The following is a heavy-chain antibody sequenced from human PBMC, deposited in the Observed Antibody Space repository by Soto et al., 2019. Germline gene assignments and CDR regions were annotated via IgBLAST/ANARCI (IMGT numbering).Heavy chain of an antibody. V-gene: IGHV1-46*01. Sequence: ASVKVSCKASGYTFTSYYMHWVRQAPGQGLEWMGIINPSGGSTSYAQKFQGRVTMTRDTSTSTVYMELSSLRSEDTAVYYCARAVLRFLEWPRRYFDYWGQGTLVTVSS. CDR2: INPSGGST. J-gene: IGHJ4*02. D-gene: IGHD3-3*01. CDR3: ARAVLRFLEWPRRYFDY. CDR1: GYTFTSYY.